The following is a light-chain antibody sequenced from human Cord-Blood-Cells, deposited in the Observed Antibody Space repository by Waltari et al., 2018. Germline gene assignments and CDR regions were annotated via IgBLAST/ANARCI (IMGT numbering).Light chain of an antibody. J-gene: IGLJ3*02. CDR3: YSAADNNWV. CDR2: KDS. CDR1: VLAKKY. V-gene: IGLV3-27*01. Sequence: QTARITCSGDVLAKKYARWFQQKPGQAPVLVIYKDSERPSGIPERFSGSSSGTTVTLTISGAQVEDEADYYCYSAADNNWVFGGGTKLTVL.